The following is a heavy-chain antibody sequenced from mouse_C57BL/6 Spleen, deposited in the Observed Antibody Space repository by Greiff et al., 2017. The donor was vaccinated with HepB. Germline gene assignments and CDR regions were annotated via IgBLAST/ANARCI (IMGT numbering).Heavy chain of an antibody. CDR2: IDPSDSYT. CDR3: ARTGLPSSWFAY. V-gene: IGHV1-50*01. J-gene: IGHJ3*01. CDR1: GYTFTSYW. D-gene: IGHD2-4*01. Sequence: QVQLQQPGAELVKPGASVKLSCKASGYTFTSYWMQWVKQRPGQGLEWIGEIDPSDSYTNYNQKFKGKATLTVDTSSSTAYMQLSSLTSEDSAVYYCARTGLPSSWFAYWGQGTLVTVSA.